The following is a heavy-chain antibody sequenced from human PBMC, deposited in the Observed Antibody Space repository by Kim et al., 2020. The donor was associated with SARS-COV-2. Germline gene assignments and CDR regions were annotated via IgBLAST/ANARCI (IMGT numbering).Heavy chain of an antibody. J-gene: IGHJ4*01. Sequence: GGSLRLSCAASGFTFSSYGMHWVRQAPGKGLEWVAVISYDGSNKYYADSVKGRFTISRDNSKNTLYLQMNSLRAEDTAVYYCAKGRLWFGEFHDFDYWG. CDR2: ISYDGSNK. D-gene: IGHD3-10*01. CDR3: AKGRLWFGEFHDFDY. V-gene: IGHV3-30*18. CDR1: GFTFSSYG.